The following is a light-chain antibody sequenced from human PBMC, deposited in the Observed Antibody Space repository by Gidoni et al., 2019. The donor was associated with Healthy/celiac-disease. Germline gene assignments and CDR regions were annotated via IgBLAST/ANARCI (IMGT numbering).Light chain of an antibody. J-gene: IGLJ2*01. CDR2: QDS. V-gene: IGLV3-1*01. CDR3: QAWDRSTVV. Sequence: SYELTQPPSVSVSPGQTASITCSGDKLGDKYACWYQQKPGQSPVLGIYQDSKRPSGIPERFSGSNSGNTATLTISGTQAMDEADYYCQAWDRSTVVFGGGTKLTVL. CDR1: KLGDKY.